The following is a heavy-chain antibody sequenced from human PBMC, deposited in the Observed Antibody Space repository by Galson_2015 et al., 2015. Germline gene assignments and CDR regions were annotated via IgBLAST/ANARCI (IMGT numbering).Heavy chain of an antibody. CDR1: GFTFSDYY. CDR3: ARDRRVVVVAASIDAFDI. V-gene: IGHV3-11*01. Sequence: SLRISCAASGFTFSDYYMSWIRQAPGKGLEWVSYISSSGSTIYYADSVKSRFTISRDNAKNSLYLQMNSLRAEDTAVYYCARDRRVVVVAASIDAFDIWGQGTMVTVSS. D-gene: IGHD2-15*01. J-gene: IGHJ3*02. CDR2: ISSSGSTI.